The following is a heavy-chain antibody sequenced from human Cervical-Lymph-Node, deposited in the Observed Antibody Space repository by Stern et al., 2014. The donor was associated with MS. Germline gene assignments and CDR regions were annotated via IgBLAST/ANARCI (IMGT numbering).Heavy chain of an antibody. Sequence: QVQLVESGPGLVKPSQTLSLTCTVSGGSISSGDYYWSWIRQPPGKGLEWIGYIYYSGSTYYNPSLKSRVTISVDTSKNQFSLKLSSVTAADTAVYYCAREGSGYSYYYYYYGMDVWGQGTTVTVSS. V-gene: IGHV4-30-4*01. CDR1: GGSISSGDYY. CDR2: IYYSGST. CDR3: AREGSGYSYYYYYYGMDV. D-gene: IGHD3-3*01. J-gene: IGHJ6*02.